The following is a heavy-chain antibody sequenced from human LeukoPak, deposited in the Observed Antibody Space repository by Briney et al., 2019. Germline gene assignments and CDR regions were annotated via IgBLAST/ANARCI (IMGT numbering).Heavy chain of an antibody. D-gene: IGHD6-6*01. Sequence: GGSLRLSCAASGFTFSDYWMTWVRQAPGKGPEWVANIKQDGSEKYYVDSVRGRFTISRDNAKNSLFLQMNSLRVEDTAVYYCARRGGSSSRRSPIDYWGQGTLATVSS. CDR1: GFTFSDYW. V-gene: IGHV3-7*01. CDR3: ARRGGSSSRRSPIDY. J-gene: IGHJ4*02. CDR2: IKQDGSEK.